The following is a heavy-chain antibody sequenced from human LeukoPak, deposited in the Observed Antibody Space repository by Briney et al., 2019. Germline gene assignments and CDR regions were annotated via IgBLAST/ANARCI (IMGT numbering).Heavy chain of an antibody. CDR3: AKDHACSSTSCSSDY. Sequence: GGSLRLSCAASGFTFSSYAMSWVRQAPGKGLEWVSAISGSGGSTYYAGSVKGRFTISRDNSKNTLYLQMNSLRAEDTAVYYCAKDHACSSTSCSSDYWGQGTLVTVSS. CDR2: ISGSGGST. CDR1: GFTFSSYA. J-gene: IGHJ4*02. V-gene: IGHV3-23*01. D-gene: IGHD2-2*01.